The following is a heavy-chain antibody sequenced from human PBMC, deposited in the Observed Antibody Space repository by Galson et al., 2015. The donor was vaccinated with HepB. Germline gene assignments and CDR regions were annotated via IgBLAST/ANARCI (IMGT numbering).Heavy chain of an antibody. V-gene: IGHV3-23*01. Sequence: SLRLPSGSSGFIFKSSALLWARQPPGHGQVSNVSLYENRPNTPYADHVRGRFTISKDTSENTLYLHMNSLRADDTAVYYCTKGDGGYYEIDYWGQGALVSVSS. CDR1: GFIFKSSA. J-gene: IGHJ4*02. CDR2: LYENRPNT. CDR3: TKGDGGYYEIDY. D-gene: IGHD1-26*01.